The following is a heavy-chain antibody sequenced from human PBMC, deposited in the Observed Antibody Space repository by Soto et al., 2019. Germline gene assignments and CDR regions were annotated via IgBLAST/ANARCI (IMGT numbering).Heavy chain of an antibody. J-gene: IGHJ5*02. D-gene: IGHD6-19*01. CDR3: VRSYSSENPGWFDP. V-gene: IGHV1-69*01. CDR1: GGTFSSYA. CDR2: IIPIFGTA. Sequence: QVQLVQSGAEVKKPGSSVKVSCKASGGTFSSYAISWVRQAPVQGLEWMGGIIPIFGTANYAQKFQGRVTITADESTSTAYMELRSMRSEDTAVYYCVRSYSSENPGWFDPWGQGNLVTVSS.